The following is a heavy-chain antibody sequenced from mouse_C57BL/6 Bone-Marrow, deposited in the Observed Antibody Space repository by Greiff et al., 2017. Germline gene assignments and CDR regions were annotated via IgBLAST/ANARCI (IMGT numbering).Heavy chain of an antibody. CDR1: GYTFTSYW. V-gene: IGHV1-50*01. D-gene: IGHD2-5*01. Sequence: QVQLQQPGAELVKPGASVTLSCKASGYTFTSYWMQWVKQRPGQGLEWIGEIDPSDSHTNYNQKFKGKATLTVDTSSSTAYMQLSSLTSEDSAVYDCAGSNYEGDYWGQGTTLTVSS. CDR3: AGSNYEGDY. CDR2: IDPSDSHT. J-gene: IGHJ2*01.